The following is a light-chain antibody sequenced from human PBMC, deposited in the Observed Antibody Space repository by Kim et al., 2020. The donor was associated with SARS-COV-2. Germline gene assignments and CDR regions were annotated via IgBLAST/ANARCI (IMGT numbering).Light chain of an antibody. CDR2: EVT. J-gene: IGLJ1*01. CDR3: SSFTTSYTCV. Sequence: QSVLTQAASVSGSPGQSIIMYCTGSSSDVGAYNYVSWYQQYPGKSPKLRIYEVTKRPSGVSDRFSGSKSGNTASLTISGLQPEDEADYYVSSFTTSYTCVFGGGTKVTVL. V-gene: IGLV2-14*01. CDR1: SSDVGAYNY.